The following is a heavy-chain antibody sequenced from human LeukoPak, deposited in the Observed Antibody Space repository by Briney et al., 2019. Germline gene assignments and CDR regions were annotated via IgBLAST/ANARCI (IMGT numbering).Heavy chain of an antibody. J-gene: IGHJ6*03. V-gene: IGHV1-2*02. D-gene: IGHD3-3*01. CDR3: ARGNYFGVDEYYYYYMDV. Sequence: ASVKVSCKASGYTFTGYYMHWVRQAPGQGLEWMGWINPNSGGTNYAQKFQGSVTMTRDTSISPAYMELSRLRSDDTAVYYCARGNYFGVDEYYYYYMDVWGKGTTVTVSS. CDR2: INPNSGGT. CDR1: GYTFTGYY.